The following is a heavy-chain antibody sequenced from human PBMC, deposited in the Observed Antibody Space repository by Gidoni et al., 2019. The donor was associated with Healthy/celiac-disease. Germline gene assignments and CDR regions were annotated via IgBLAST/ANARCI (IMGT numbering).Heavy chain of an antibody. Sequence: EVQLLESGGGLVQPGGSLRLYCAASGFSSSSYWMSWVRQAPGKGVEWVANIKQDGSEKYYGDSVKGRFTISRDNAKNSLYLQMNSLRAEDTAVYYCAREGLRSVWGQGTMVTVSS. CDR3: AREGLRSV. J-gene: IGHJ3*01. CDR2: IKQDGSEK. CDR1: GFSSSSYW. D-gene: IGHD3-16*01. V-gene: IGHV3-7*01.